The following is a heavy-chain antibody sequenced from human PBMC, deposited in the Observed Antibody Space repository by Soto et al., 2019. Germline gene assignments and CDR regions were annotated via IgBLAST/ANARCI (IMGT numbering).Heavy chain of an antibody. CDR3: ARGRYCSSTSCYLFDY. Sequence: ASVKVSCKASGYTFTSYDINWVRQATGQGLEWMGWMNPNSGNTGYAQKFQGRVTMTRNTSISTAYMELSSLRSEDTAVYYCARGRYCSSTSCYLFDYWGQGTLGTSPQ. V-gene: IGHV1-8*01. CDR2: MNPNSGNT. CDR1: GYTFTSYD. D-gene: IGHD2-2*01. J-gene: IGHJ4*02.